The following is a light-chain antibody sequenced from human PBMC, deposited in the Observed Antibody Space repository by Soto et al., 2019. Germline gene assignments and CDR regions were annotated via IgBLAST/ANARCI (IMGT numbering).Light chain of an antibody. Sequence: QSALTQPASVSGSPGQSITTSCTGTSSDVGGYNYVSWYQQHPGKAPKLMIYAVTDRPSGVSSRFSGSKSGNTASLTISGLQAEDEADYYCSSYTSSSTLFGGGTKVTVL. CDR2: AVT. V-gene: IGLV2-14*01. CDR1: SSDVGGYNY. CDR3: SSYTSSSTL. J-gene: IGLJ2*01.